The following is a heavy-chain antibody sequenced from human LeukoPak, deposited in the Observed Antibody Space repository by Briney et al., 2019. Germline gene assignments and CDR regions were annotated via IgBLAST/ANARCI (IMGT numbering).Heavy chain of an antibody. Sequence: SETLSLTCAVYGGSFSGYYWSWIRQPPGKGLEWIGEINHSGSTNYNLSLKSRVTISVDTSKNQFSLKLSSVTAADTAVYYCARDRGGILTGYYWVDVTRGAFDIWGQGTMVTVSS. J-gene: IGHJ3*02. CDR1: GGSFSGYY. V-gene: IGHV4-34*01. CDR3: ARDRGGILTGYYWVDVTRGAFDI. D-gene: IGHD3-9*01. CDR2: INHSGST.